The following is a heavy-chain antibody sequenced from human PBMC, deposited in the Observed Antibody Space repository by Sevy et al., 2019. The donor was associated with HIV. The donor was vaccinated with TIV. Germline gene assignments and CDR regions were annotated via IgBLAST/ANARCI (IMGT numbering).Heavy chain of an antibody. Sequence: GGSLRLSCAASGFTFSNYNINWVRQSPGKGLEWVSFISTSSGYIYYADSVKGRFTNSRDNAKNSLYLQMNSLRAEDTAVYYCARDKTILEGRYGMDVWGQGTTVTVSS. CDR3: ARDKTILEGRYGMDV. V-gene: IGHV3-21*06. D-gene: IGHD3-3*01. J-gene: IGHJ6*02. CDR1: GFTFSNYN. CDR2: ISTSSGYI.